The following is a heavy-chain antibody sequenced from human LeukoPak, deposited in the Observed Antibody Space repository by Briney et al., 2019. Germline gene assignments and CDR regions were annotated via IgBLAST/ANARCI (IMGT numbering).Heavy chain of an antibody. CDR3: ARAHGTGGLPYYIDY. J-gene: IGHJ4*02. CDR1: GFTFSGYY. CDR2: MSSSGSTI. V-gene: IGHV3-11*01. D-gene: IGHD3-10*01. Sequence: GSLRLSCAASGFTFSGYYMSWIRQAPGKGLEWVSYMSSSGSTISYADSVKGRFTISRDNAKNSLFLQMNSLGAEDTAVYYCARAHGTGGLPYYIDYWGQGALVTVSS.